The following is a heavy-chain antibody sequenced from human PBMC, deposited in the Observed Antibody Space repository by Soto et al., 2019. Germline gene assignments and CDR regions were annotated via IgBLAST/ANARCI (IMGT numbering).Heavy chain of an antibody. J-gene: IGHJ6*02. CDR1: GFTFSSYS. V-gene: IGHV3-21*01. D-gene: IGHD3-3*01. CDR2: ISSSSSYI. Sequence: VGSLRLSCAASGFTFSSYSMNWVRQAPGKGLEWVSSISSSSSYIYYADSVKGRFTISRDNAKNSLYLQMNSLRAEDTAVYYCAREGYYDFWSGRLPSSYYGMDVWGQGTTVTVSS. CDR3: AREGYYDFWSGRLPSSYYGMDV.